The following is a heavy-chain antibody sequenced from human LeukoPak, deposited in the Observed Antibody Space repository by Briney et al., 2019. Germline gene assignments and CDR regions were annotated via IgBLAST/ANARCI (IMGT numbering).Heavy chain of an antibody. D-gene: IGHD2-2*01. CDR2: ISGSGGST. CDR1: GFTFSSYA. CDR3: AKGACSSTSCYAGYYYYGMDV. Sequence: GGSLRLSCAASGFTFSSYAMSWVRQAPGKGLEWVSAISGSGGSTYYADSVKGRFTISRDNSKNTLYLQMNSLGAEDTAVYYCAKGACSSTSCYAGYYYYGMDVWGQGTTVTVSS. V-gene: IGHV3-23*01. J-gene: IGHJ6*02.